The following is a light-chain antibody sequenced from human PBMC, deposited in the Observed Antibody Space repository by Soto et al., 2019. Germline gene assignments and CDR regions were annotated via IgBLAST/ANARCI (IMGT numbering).Light chain of an antibody. CDR1: SSDVGGYNY. V-gene: IGLV2-14*01. Sequence: QSVLTQPASVSGSPGQSITISCTGTSSDVGGYNYVSWYQPHPGKAPKLMIYDVSNRPSGVSNRFSGSKSGNTASLTISGLQAEDEADYYCSSYTSSSTLDFGGGTKL. CDR2: DVS. CDR3: SSYTSSSTLD. J-gene: IGLJ2*01.